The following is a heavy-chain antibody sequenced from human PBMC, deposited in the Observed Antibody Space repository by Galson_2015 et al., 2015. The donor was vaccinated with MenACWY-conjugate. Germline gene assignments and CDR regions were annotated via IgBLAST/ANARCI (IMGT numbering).Heavy chain of an antibody. Sequence: SLRLSCAASGFTFSTYWMHWVRQAPGKGLVWVARVNSDGRGTSYVDSVKGRFSISRDNAKNTLYLQMNSLRAEDTAVYYCAREYCTGPSCAGSFDPWGQGTLVTVSS. CDR2: VNSDGRGT. CDR1: GFTFSTYW. J-gene: IGHJ5*02. V-gene: IGHV3-74*01. CDR3: AREYCTGPSCAGSFDP. D-gene: IGHD2-8*02.